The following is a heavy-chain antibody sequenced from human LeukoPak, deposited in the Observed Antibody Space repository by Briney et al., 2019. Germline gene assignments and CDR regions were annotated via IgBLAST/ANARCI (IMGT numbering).Heavy chain of an antibody. J-gene: IGHJ6*02. CDR3: ARGGGLDV. CDR1: GGLAFSSLV. CDR2: INHNGNVN. V-gene: IGHV3-7*03. D-gene: IGHD3-16*01. Sequence: GGSLRLSCAASGGLAFSSLVISWVRQAPGKGLEWVASINHNGNVNYYVDSVKGRFTISRDNAKNSLYLQMSNLRAEDTAVYFCARGGGLDVWGQGATVTVSS.